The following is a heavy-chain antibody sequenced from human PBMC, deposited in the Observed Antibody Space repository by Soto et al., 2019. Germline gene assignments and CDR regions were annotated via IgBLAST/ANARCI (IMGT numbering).Heavy chain of an antibody. Sequence: GGSLRLSCAASGFTFSSYAMSWVRQAPGKWLEWVSAISVSGGSTYYADSVKGRFTISRDNSKNTLYLQMNSLRAEDTAVYYCAKGGYYDSSGSDYWGQGTLVTVSS. CDR3: AKGGYYDSSGSDY. V-gene: IGHV3-23*01. CDR2: ISVSGGST. CDR1: GFTFSSYA. D-gene: IGHD3-22*01. J-gene: IGHJ4*02.